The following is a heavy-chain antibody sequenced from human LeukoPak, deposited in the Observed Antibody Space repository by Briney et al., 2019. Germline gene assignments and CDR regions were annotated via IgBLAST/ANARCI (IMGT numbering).Heavy chain of an antibody. V-gene: IGHV4-34*01. D-gene: IGHD2-8*01. Sequence: SGTLSLTCAVYGGSFSGYYWSWIRQPPGKGLEWIGEINHSGSTNYNPSLKSRVTISVDTSKNQFSLKLSSVTAADTAVYYCARGVRRMTRAFDIWGQGTMVTVSS. CDR1: GGSFSGYY. CDR3: ARGVRRMTRAFDI. J-gene: IGHJ3*02. CDR2: INHSGST.